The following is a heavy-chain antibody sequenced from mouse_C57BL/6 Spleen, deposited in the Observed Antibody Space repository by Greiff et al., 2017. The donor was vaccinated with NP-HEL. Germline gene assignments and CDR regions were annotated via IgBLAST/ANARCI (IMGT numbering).Heavy chain of an antibody. D-gene: IGHD2-4*01. Sequence: VKLMESGPGLVQPSQSLSISCTVSGFSLTSYGVHWVRQSPGKGLEWLGVIWRGGSTDYNAAFMSRLSITKDNSKSQVFFKMNSLQTDDTALYYCAKGDYDYDSYAMDYWGQGTSVTVSS. V-gene: IGHV2-5*01. CDR3: AKGDYDYDSYAMDY. J-gene: IGHJ4*01. CDR1: GFSLTSYG. CDR2: IWRGGST.